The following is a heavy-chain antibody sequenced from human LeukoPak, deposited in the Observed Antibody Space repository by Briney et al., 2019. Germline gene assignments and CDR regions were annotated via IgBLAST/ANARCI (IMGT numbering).Heavy chain of an antibody. CDR2: IIGPGGDT. V-gene: IGHV3-23*01. CDR1: GFSFNSYA. Sequence: GGSLRLSCTASGFSFNSYAMNWVRQAPGKGLEWVASIIGPGGDTYHAGSVRGRFTISRDNSKNTLYLQMSHLRVEDTALYYCAKGEKTRPFGGVIDYWGQGTLVTVSS. D-gene: IGHD3-16*02. CDR3: AKGEKTRPFGGVIDY. J-gene: IGHJ4*02.